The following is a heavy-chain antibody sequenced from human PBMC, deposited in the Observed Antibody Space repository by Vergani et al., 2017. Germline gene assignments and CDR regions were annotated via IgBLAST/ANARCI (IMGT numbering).Heavy chain of an antibody. CDR3: ARDDCSSTSCYWGHWFDP. CDR1: GGSISSGSYY. CDR2: IYTSGST. D-gene: IGHD2-2*01. Sequence: QVQLQESGPGLVKPSQTLSLTCTVSGGSISSGSYYWSWIRQPAGKGLEWIGRIYTSGSTNYNPSLKSRVTISVDTSKNQFSLKLSSVTAADTAVYYCARDDCSSTSCYWGHWFDPWGQGPLVTVSS. V-gene: IGHV4-61*02. J-gene: IGHJ5*02.